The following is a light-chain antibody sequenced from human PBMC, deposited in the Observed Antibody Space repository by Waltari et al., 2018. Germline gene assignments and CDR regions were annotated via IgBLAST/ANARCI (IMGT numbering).Light chain of an antibody. CDR1: PSVTNW. CDR3: QHFNSCSGT. Sequence: DIQLTQSPSTLSASVGDTVTITCRASPSVTNWLAWYQQKPGEAPKLLIYRASSVQGGVSSRFTGSGSGTGFSLTISSLQPEDFATYFCQHFNSCSGTFGQGTKVEMK. V-gene: IGKV1-5*03. CDR2: RAS. J-gene: IGKJ1*01.